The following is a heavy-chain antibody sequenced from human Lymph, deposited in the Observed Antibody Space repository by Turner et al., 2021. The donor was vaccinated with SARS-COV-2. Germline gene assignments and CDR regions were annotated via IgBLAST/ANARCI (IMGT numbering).Heavy chain of an antibody. D-gene: IGHD5-18*01. J-gene: IGHJ6*02. CDR1: GSTFTSYY. CDR2: INPSGGST. Sequence: QVQLVQSGAEVKKPGASVTVSCKASGSTFTSYYMHWVRQAPGQGLEWMGIINPSGGSTSYAQKFQGRVTMTRDTSTSTVYMELSSLRSEDTAVYYCARDPPIQIWVDYFYYGMDVWGQGTTVTVSS. CDR3: ARDPPIQIWVDYFYYGMDV. V-gene: IGHV1-46*01.